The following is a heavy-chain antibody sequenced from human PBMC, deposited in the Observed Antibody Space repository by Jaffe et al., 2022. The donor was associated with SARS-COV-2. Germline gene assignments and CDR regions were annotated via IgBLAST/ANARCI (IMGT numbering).Heavy chain of an antibody. Sequence: QVQLQESGPGLVKPSETLSLTCTVSGGSVSSYYWSWLRQPPGKGLEWIGYIYNSGSTNFNPSLKSRVTISVDTSMKEFSLKLKSVTAADTAVYYCARGHCSGGGCFPRNKYSGSYYFDQWGQGTLVTVSS. CDR3: ARGHCSGGGCFPRNKYSGSYYFDQ. D-gene: IGHD2-15*01. J-gene: IGHJ4*02. CDR1: GGSVSSYY. V-gene: IGHV4-59*02. CDR2: IYNSGST.